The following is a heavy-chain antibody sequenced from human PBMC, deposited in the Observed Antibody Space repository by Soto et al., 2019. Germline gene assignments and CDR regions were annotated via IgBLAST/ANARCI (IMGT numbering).Heavy chain of an antibody. Sequence: EVQLVESGGGLIQPGGSLRLSCAASGFSFSSSWMHWVRQAPGKGLVWVSRINSDGTTTNYADSVKGRFTISRDNAKNTLYLQMNSLRAEDTAVYFCARGPTGWYGYDYWGQGTLVTVPS. CDR3: ARGPTGWYGYDY. J-gene: IGHJ4*02. V-gene: IGHV3-74*01. CDR2: INSDGTTT. D-gene: IGHD6-19*01. CDR1: GFSFSSSW.